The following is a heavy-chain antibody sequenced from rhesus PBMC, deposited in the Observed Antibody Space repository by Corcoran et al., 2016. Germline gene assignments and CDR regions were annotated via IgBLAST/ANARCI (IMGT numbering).Heavy chain of an antibody. CDR1: GGSFSSSW. Sequence: QVQLQESGPGLVKPSATLSLTCAVSGGSFSSSWWSWNRQPPGKGREWIGEINGNMGRPTYHPPLTSRVSISKAPSKNQFSLKLSSLTAADTAVYYCATDQKAARQNSWGQGALVTVSS. D-gene: IGHD4-29*01. J-gene: IGHJ4*01. CDR2: INGNMGRP. V-gene: IGHV4-80*01. CDR3: ATDQKAARQNS.